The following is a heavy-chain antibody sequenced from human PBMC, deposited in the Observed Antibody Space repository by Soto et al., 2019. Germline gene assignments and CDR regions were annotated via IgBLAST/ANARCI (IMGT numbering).Heavy chain of an antibody. Sequence: QVQLVQSGAEVKKPGSSVKVSCKASGGTFSSYAISWVRQAPGQGLEWMGGIIPIFGTANYAQKFQARVTITADESTSTAYMELSSLRSEDTAVYYCARDFHSVPAATYNWFDPWGQGTLVTVSS. D-gene: IGHD2-2*01. CDR3: ARDFHSVPAATYNWFDP. V-gene: IGHV1-69*01. J-gene: IGHJ5*02. CDR2: IIPIFGTA. CDR1: GGTFSSYA.